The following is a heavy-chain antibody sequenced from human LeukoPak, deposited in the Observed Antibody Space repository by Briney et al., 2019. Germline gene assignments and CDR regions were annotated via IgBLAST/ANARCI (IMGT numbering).Heavy chain of an antibody. CDR1: GCTFSSYA. CDR2: ISGSGGST. J-gene: IGHJ5*02. D-gene: IGHD4-17*01. V-gene: IGHV3-23*01. CDR3: AKEAPDDYGDYGDWFDP. Sequence: GGSLRLSCAASGCTFSSYAMSWVRQAPGKGLEWVSAISGSGGSTYYADSVKGRFTISRDNSKNTLYLQMNSLRAEDTAVYYCAKEAPDDYGDYGDWFDPWGQGTLVTVSS.